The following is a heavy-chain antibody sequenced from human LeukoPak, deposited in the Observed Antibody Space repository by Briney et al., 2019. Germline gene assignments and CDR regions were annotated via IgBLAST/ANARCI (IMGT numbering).Heavy chain of an antibody. J-gene: IGHJ4*02. Sequence: ASVKVSCKASGYSLAVYYIYWVRRAPAQGREWMVWINPERGDTEYAQKFPGRVSMTTDTSISTAYMELSGVRSDDTAVYYCARDSSEGAVGYWGQGTLVTVSS. V-gene: IGHV1-2*02. CDR3: ARDSSEGAVGY. CDR2: INPERGDT. D-gene: IGHD1-26*01. CDR1: GYSLAVYY.